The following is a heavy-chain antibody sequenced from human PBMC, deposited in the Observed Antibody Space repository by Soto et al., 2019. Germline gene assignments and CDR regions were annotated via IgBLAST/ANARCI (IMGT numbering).Heavy chain of an antibody. D-gene: IGHD1-26*01. V-gene: IGHV4-38-2*01. CDR2: IYHSGST. CDR1: GYSISSGYY. CDR3: ASGTYYLGY. Sequence: ETLCRTGSVSGYSISSGYYWGWIRQPPGKGLEWVGIIYHSGSTYYNPSLKSRVTISVETSKNQFSLKLSSVTAADTAVYYCASGTYYLGYWGQGTLVNVSS. J-gene: IGHJ4*02.